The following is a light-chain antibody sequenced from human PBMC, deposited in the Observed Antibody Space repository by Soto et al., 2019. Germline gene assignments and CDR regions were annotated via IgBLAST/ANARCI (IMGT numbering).Light chain of an antibody. CDR1: QSVSSSY. CDR2: DAS. Sequence: EIVLTQSPGTLSLSPGERATLSCRASQSVSSSYLAWYQQKPVQAPRLLIYDASSRTTGIPDRFSCSGSGSEVTLLISKLEPEDFAVYYCQQDDCSSLPFGGGTNVEI. CDR3: QQDDCSSLP. V-gene: IGKV3-20*01. J-gene: IGKJ4*01.